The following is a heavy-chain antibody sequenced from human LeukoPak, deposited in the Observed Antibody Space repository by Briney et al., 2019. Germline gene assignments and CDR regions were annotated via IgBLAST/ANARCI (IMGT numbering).Heavy chain of an antibody. Sequence: SETLSLTCAVYGGSFSAYYWSWIRQPPGKGLEWIGEINHSGSTNYNPSLKSRVTISVDTSKNQFSLKLSSVTAADTAVYYCAKGYCRGNSCYDDRGAFDYWGQGTLVTVSS. V-gene: IGHV4-34*01. CDR2: INHSGST. CDR1: GGSFSAYY. D-gene: IGHD2-2*01. CDR3: AKGYCRGNSCYDDRGAFDY. J-gene: IGHJ4*02.